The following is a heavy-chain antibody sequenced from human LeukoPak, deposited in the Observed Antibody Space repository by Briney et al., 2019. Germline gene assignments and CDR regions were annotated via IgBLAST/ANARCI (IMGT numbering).Heavy chain of an antibody. CDR2: IYTGDSDT. D-gene: IGHD5-18*01. J-gene: IGHJ6*03. V-gene: IGHV5-51*01. Sequence: GESLKISCQASGYSFTSNWIGWVRKMHAKGLEWMGIIYTGDSDTRYSQTVQGQVTISADKSNSTAYLQWTSLKASDTAKHYWARHAGGYSYRSGYHYYYYMDVWGKGTTVTVSS. CDR1: GYSFTSNW. CDR3: ARHAGGYSYRSGYHYYYYMDV.